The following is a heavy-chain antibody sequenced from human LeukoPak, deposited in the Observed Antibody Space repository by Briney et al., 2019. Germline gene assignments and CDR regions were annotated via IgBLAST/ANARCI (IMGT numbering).Heavy chain of an antibody. Sequence: ASVKVSCKASGYTFTGYYLHWVRQAPGQGLEWMGWISAYNGNTNYAQKLQGRVTMTTDTSTSTAYMELRSLRSDDTAVYYCARPNCSGGSCYLDYWGQGTLVTVSS. D-gene: IGHD2-15*01. CDR2: ISAYNGNT. CDR1: GYTFTGYY. V-gene: IGHV1-18*04. CDR3: ARPNCSGGSCYLDY. J-gene: IGHJ4*02.